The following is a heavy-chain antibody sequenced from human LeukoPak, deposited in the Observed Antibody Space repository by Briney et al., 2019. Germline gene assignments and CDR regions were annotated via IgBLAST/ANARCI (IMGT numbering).Heavy chain of an antibody. J-gene: IGHJ6*03. D-gene: IGHD6-13*01. CDR1: GFTFSSYG. V-gene: IGHV3-30*02. Sequence: PGGSLRLSCAASGFTFSSYGMHWVRQAPGKGLEWVAFIRHDGSNKYYADSVKGRFTISRDNSKNTLYLQMNSLRAEDTAVYYCAREAGDYYYYYMDVWGKGTTVTVSS. CDR3: AREAGDYYYYYMDV. CDR2: IRHDGSNK.